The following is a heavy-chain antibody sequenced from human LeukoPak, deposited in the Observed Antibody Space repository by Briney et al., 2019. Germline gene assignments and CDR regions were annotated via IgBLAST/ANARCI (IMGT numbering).Heavy chain of an antibody. CDR3: AKGSGYTYGYYYFDS. Sequence: GGSLRLSCAASGFTFSSYWMSWVRQAPGKGLEWVSTISGSGGSTYYADSVKGRFTISRDNSKNTLYLQMNSLRAEDTAVYFCAKGSGYTYGYYYFDSWGQGTLVSVSS. CDR1: GFTFSSYW. D-gene: IGHD5-18*01. CDR2: ISGSGGST. V-gene: IGHV3-23*01. J-gene: IGHJ4*02.